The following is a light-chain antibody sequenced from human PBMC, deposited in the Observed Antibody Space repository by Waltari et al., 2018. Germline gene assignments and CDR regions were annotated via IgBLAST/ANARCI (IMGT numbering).Light chain of an antibody. CDR1: SNDVGGYKF. CDR3: CSYAGGSRV. Sequence: PASVSGSPGQSITISCTGTSNDVGGYKFVSWYQQHPGKAPKLIIYEISKRPSGVSNRFSGSKSGNTASLTVSGLQAEDEADYYCCSYAGGSRVFGGGTKLTVL. J-gene: IGLJ2*01. V-gene: IGLV2-23*02. CDR2: EIS.